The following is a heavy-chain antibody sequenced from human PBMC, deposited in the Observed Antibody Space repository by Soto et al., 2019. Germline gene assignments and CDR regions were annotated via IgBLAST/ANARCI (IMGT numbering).Heavy chain of an antibody. CDR1: GFTFSDYY. CDR2: ISSSGSTI. Sequence: GGSLRLSCAASGFTFSDYYMSWIRQAPGKGLEWVSYISSSGSTIYYADSVKGRFTISRDNAKNSLYLQMNSLRAEDTAVYYCASLMATTSKLDYWGQGTLVTVSS. J-gene: IGHJ4*02. CDR3: ASLMATTSKLDY. V-gene: IGHV3-11*01. D-gene: IGHD5-12*01.